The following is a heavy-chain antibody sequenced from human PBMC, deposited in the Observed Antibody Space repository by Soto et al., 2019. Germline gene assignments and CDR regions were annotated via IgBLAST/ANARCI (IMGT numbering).Heavy chain of an antibody. J-gene: IGHJ5*02. V-gene: IGHV3-48*02. CDR2: ISSSSSTI. D-gene: IGHD3-3*01. Sequence: GGSLRLSCAASGFTFSSYSMNWVRHAPGKGLEWVSYISSSSSTIYYADSVKGRFTISRDNAKNSLYLQMNSLRDEDTAVYYCARDGPITIFGVVIPPLWFDPWGQGTLVTVSS. CDR3: ARDGPITIFGVVIPPLWFDP. CDR1: GFTFSSYS.